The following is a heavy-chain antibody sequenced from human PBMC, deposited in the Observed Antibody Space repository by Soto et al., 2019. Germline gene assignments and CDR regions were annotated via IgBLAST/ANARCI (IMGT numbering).Heavy chain of an antibody. D-gene: IGHD2-2*01. CDR3: ARPYCSSPSCSFGMDV. J-gene: IGHJ6*02. Sequence: QVQLVQSGAEVKKPGSSVKVSCKASGGTFSSYTISWVRQAPGQGLEWMGRIIPILGIANYAQKFQGRVTITADKSTSTGYMELSSLRSEDTAVYYCARPYCSSPSCSFGMDVWGQGTTVTVSS. V-gene: IGHV1-69*02. CDR2: IIPILGIA. CDR1: GGTFSSYT.